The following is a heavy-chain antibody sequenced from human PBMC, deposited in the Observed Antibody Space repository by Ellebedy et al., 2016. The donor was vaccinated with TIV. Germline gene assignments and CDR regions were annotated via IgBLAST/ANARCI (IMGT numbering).Heavy chain of an antibody. CDR3: SRLPRDKSADYPFYY. J-gene: IGHJ4*02. CDR1: GFTFGDYA. Sequence: GESLKISCTGSGFTFGDYALIWFRQAPGKGLEWVGFISSRRYGGTASHAASLRGRFTISRDDSKSVAYLQMDSLKTEDTAVYFCSRLPRDKSADYPFYYWGPGALVSVSS. V-gene: IGHV3-49*03. D-gene: IGHD3-16*01. CDR2: ISSRRYGGTA.